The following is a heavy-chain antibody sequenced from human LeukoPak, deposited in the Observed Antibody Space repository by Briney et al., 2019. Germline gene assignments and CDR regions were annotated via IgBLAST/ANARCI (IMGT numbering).Heavy chain of an antibody. D-gene: IGHD2-2*01. CDR3: AREGYCNSTSCYKPFDY. CDR1: GYTFTIYG. V-gene: IGHV1-18*01. Sequence: ASVKVSCKASGYTFTIYGISWVRQAPGQGLEWMGWISGYNGNTNYAQKLQGRVTMTTDTSTSTAYMELRSLRSDDTAVYYCAREGYCNSTSCYKPFDYWGQGTLVTVSS. CDR2: ISGYNGNT. J-gene: IGHJ4*02.